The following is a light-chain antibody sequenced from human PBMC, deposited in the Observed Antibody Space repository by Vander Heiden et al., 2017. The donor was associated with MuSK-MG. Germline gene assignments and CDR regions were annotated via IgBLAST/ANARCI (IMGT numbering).Light chain of an antibody. J-gene: IGKJ4*01. CDR1: QTIIRY. V-gene: IGKV1-39*01. CDR3: QQSDSIPLT. Sequence: DIQMTQSPSSLSASVGDRVTITCRASQTIIRYLNWYQQKPGKAPKLLIYTASSLQSGVPSRFSGSGSGTDFTLTISSLQPEDFASYYCQQSDSIPLTFGGGTKVEI. CDR2: TAS.